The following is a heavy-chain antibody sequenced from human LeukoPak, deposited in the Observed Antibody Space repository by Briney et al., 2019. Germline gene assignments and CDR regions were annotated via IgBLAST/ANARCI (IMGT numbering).Heavy chain of an antibody. CDR3: ARLPGAVAVHFDY. CDR2: IIPIFGTA. J-gene: IGHJ4*02. CDR1: GGTLSSYA. Sequence: SVKVSCKASGGTLSSYAISWVRQAPGQGLEWMGGIIPIFGTANYAQKFQGRVTITTDESTSTAYMELNSLRAEDTAVYYCARLPGAVAVHFDYWGQGTLVTVSS. V-gene: IGHV1-69*05. D-gene: IGHD6-19*01.